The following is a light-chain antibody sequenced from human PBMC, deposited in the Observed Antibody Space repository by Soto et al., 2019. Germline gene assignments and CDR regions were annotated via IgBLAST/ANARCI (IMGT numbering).Light chain of an antibody. Sequence: DIXMTQSPSSVSASVGDRVTITCRTSQGIXSWLXWYQQKPGKAPRLLIYAASSLQSGVPSRFSGSGSGTDFTLTISSLQPXDFATYYCQPANSFPLTFGEXTKVEIK. CDR3: QPANSFPLT. V-gene: IGKV1-12*01. J-gene: IGKJ4*01. CDR1: QGIXSW. CDR2: AAS.